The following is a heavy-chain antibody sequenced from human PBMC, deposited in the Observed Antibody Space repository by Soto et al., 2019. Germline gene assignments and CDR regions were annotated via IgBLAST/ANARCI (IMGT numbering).Heavy chain of an antibody. V-gene: IGHV4-34*01. CDR1: GGSFRNNY. CDR2: ISPSGTT. Sequence: SEALSVTRAVYGGSFRNNYWTWFRQPPGKGLEWIGKISPSGTTKYIPSLKSRGTISVDTSRKQFFLKVTSVSAADTAVYYCATSLWFGTQPEIWGPGTLVPVSS. J-gene: IGHJ4*02. CDR3: ATSLWFGTQPEI. D-gene: IGHD3-10*01.